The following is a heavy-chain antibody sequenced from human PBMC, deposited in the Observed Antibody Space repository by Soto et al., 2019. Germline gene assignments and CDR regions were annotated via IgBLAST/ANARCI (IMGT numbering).Heavy chain of an antibody. CDR3: ARDPWYSSSSSIAVAAHTYYYYGMDV. J-gene: IGHJ6*02. D-gene: IGHD6-6*01. V-gene: IGHV1-69*01. Sequence: QVQLVQSGAEVKKPGSSVKVSCKASGGTFSSYAISWVRQAPGQGLEWMGGIIPIFGTANYAQKFQGRVTITADESTSTAYMELSSLRSEDTAVYYCARDPWYSSSSSIAVAAHTYYYYGMDVWGQGTTVTVSS. CDR1: GGTFSSYA. CDR2: IIPIFGTA.